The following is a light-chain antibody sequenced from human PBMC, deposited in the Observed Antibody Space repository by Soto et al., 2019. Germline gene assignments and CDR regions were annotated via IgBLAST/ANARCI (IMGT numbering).Light chain of an antibody. CDR1: HTIASVY. CDR2: DTS. V-gene: IGKV3D-20*01. Sequence: IVLTQSPASLSLSPGERATLSCGASHTIASVYLAWYQHKPGLAPRLLIYDTSIRATGIPDRFTGSGXXXXXXXXXXRLEPEDFAVYYCQQYDTSLTFGGGTKVEIK. J-gene: IGKJ4*01. CDR3: QQYDTSLT.